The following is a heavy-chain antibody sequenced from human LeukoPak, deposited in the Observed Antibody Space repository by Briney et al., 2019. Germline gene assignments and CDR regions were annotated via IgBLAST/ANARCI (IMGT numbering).Heavy chain of an antibody. CDR3: AKDKISGVRGALDY. Sequence: GGSLRLSCAAFGFTFDDYGMHWVRRAPGKGLEWVSAISWNSANIGYADSVKGRFTISRDNAKNSLYLQMNSLGAEDTAFYYCAKDKISGVRGALDYWGQGTLVTVSS. D-gene: IGHD3-10*01. CDR2: ISWNSANI. V-gene: IGHV3-9*01. CDR1: GFTFDDYG. J-gene: IGHJ4*02.